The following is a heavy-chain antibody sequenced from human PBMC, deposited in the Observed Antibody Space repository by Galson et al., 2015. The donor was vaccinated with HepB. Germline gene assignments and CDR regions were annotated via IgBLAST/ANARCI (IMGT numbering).Heavy chain of an antibody. Sequence: SVKVSCKASGYTFTSYGISWVRQATGQGLEWMGWMNPNSGNTGYAQKFQGRVTMTRNTSISTAYMELSSLRSEDTAVYYCARGRGSGSYYNEGNWFDPWGQGTLVTVSS. V-gene: IGHV1-8*02. CDR1: GYTFTSYG. CDR3: ARGRGSGSYYNEGNWFDP. D-gene: IGHD3-10*01. J-gene: IGHJ5*02. CDR2: MNPNSGNT.